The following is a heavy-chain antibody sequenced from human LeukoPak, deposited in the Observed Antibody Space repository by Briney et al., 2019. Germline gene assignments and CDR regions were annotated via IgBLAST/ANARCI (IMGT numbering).Heavy chain of an antibody. CDR3: ARESYYDSSGYSHDAFDI. Sequence: TSETLSLTCTVSGGSISSYYWSWIRQPPGKGLEWIGYIYYSGSTNYNPSLKSRVTMSVDTSKNQFSLKLNSVTAADTAVYYCARESYYDSSGYSHDAFDIWGQGTMVTVSS. V-gene: IGHV4-59*12. D-gene: IGHD3-22*01. CDR1: GGSISSYY. J-gene: IGHJ3*02. CDR2: IYYSGST.